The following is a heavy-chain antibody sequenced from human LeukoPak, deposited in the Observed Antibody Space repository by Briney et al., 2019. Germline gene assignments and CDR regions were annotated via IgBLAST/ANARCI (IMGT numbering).Heavy chain of an antibody. CDR1: GGSFSNSNW. CDR2: INHSGST. J-gene: IGHJ5*02. CDR3: ASGYDPTAGFDP. D-gene: IGHD5-12*01. V-gene: IGHV4-4*02. Sequence: SGTLSLTCAVSGGSFSNSNWWSWVRQSPGKGLDWIGEINHSGSTKYNPSLKSRVTISVDTSKNQISLKLSSVTAADTAVYYCASGYDPTAGFDPWGQGTLVTVSS.